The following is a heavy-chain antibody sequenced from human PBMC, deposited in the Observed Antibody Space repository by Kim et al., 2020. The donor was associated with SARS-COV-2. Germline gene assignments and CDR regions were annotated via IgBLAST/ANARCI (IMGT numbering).Heavy chain of an antibody. V-gene: IGHV3-9*01. CDR1: GFTFDDYA. Sequence: GGSLRLSCAASGFTFDDYAMHWVRQAPGKGLEWVSGISWNSGSIGYADSVKGRFTISRDNAKNSLYLQMNSLRAEDTALYYCAKDVYYGSGSYYNGPYGMDVWGQGTTVTVSS. J-gene: IGHJ6*02. D-gene: IGHD3-10*01. CDR2: ISWNSGSI. CDR3: AKDVYYGSGSYYNGPYGMDV.